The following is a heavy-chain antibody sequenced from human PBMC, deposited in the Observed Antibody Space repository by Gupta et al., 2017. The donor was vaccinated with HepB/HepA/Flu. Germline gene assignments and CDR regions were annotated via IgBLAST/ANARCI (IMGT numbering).Heavy chain of an antibody. CDR2: IYPGDSDT. CDR1: GYIFSNSW. D-gene: IGHD1-26*01. Sequence: EVPLVQSGAEVKAPGESLEISCKGSGYIFSNSWNGWVRQMPGRGLEWMGIIYPGDSDTRYSPSFQGQVTISADKSISTAYVQWSSLKASDTAMYYCARRRSGTYLDYWGQGTLVTVSS. J-gene: IGHJ4*02. CDR3: ARRRSGTYLDY. V-gene: IGHV5-51*01.